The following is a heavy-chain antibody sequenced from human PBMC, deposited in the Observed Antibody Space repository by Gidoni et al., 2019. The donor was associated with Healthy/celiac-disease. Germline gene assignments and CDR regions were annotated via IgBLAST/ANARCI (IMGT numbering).Heavy chain of an antibody. CDR1: GGSISIGDYY. CDR3: ARVERGRSSRRRSNWFDP. J-gene: IGHJ5*02. Sequence: QVQLQESGPGLVKPSQPLSLTCTVSGGSISIGDYYWSWIRQPPGKGLEWIGYIYYSGSTYYNPSLKSRVTISVDTSKNQFSLKLSSVTAADTAVYYCARVERGRSSRRRSNWFDPWGQGTLVTVSS. D-gene: IGHD1-1*01. CDR2: IYYSGST. V-gene: IGHV4-30-4*01.